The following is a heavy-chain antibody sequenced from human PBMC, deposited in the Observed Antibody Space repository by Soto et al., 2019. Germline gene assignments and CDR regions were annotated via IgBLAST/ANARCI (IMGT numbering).Heavy chain of an antibody. V-gene: IGHV3-30*03. CDR1: EFSFSSYG. J-gene: IGHJ4*02. CDR2: ISYDGSNK. CDR3: ARHPDLDY. Sequence: GGSLILSCAASEFSFSSYGMHWVRQAPGKGLEWMAGISYDGSNKYYVDSVRGRFTISRDNSKNALYLQMNSLRAEDTAVYYCARHPDLDYWGQGTLVTVSS.